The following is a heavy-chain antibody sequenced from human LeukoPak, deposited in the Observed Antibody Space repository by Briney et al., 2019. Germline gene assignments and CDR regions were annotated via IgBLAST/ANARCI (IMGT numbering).Heavy chain of an antibody. J-gene: IGHJ4*02. CDR1: GGSISSGGYY. CDR3: ARGRESGSYGPYDY. CDR2: IYYSGST. D-gene: IGHD1-26*01. V-gene: IGHV4-31*03. Sequence: NPSETLSLTCTVSGGSISSGGYYWSWIRQHPGKGLEWIGYIYYSGSTYYNPSLKSRVTISVDTSKNQFSLKLSSVTAADTAVYYCARGRESGSYGPYDYWGQGTLVTVSS.